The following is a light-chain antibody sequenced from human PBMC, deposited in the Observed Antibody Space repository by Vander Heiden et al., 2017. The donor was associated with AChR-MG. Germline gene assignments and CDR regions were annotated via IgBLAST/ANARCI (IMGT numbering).Light chain of an antibody. J-gene: IGKJ4*01. CDR2: DAS. V-gene: IGKV3-11*01. CDR1: QSVSTY. CDR3: QQRRTWPLT. Sequence: EIALTQSPATLSSSPGESATPPSRASQSVSTYLAWYQQTPGQAPRLLIYDASNRATGIPARFSGSGSGTDFTLTISSLEPEDSAVYYCQQRRTWPLTFGGGTKVEIK.